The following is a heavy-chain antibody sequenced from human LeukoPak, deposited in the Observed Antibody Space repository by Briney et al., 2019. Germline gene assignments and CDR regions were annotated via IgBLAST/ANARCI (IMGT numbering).Heavy chain of an antibody. V-gene: IGHV6-1*01. CDR2: TYYRSKWFY. J-gene: IGHJ4*02. D-gene: IGHD6-13*01. CDR3: VRLVGSSWLDY. CDR1: GDSVSSNGAS. Sequence: SQTLSLTCAISGDSVSSNGASWNWIRQSPSGRLEWLAKTYYRSKWFYEYAPSLEGRITVNPETSQNRFSLQLNSVTPEDTAVYYWVRLVGSSWLDYWGQGTLVTVSS.